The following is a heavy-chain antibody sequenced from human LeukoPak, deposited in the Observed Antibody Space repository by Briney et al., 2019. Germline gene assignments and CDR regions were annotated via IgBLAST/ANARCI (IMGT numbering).Heavy chain of an antibody. J-gene: IGHJ4*02. CDR1: GGSISSYY. CDR3: ARGREDSYDSSGYYVFDY. CDR2: IYYSGST. D-gene: IGHD3-22*01. V-gene: IGHV4-59*01. Sequence: SETLSLTCTVSGGSISSYYWSWIRQPPGKGLEWIGYIYYSGSTNYNPSLKSRVTISVDTSKNQFSLKLNSVTAADTAVYYCARGREDSYDSSGYYVFDYWGQGTLVTVSS.